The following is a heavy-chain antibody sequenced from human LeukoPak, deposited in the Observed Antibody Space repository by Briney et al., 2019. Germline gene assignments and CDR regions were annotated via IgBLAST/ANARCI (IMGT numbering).Heavy chain of an antibody. J-gene: IGHJ3*02. CDR3: AKDLNSMIVVVIDAFDI. CDR1: GFTFSSYW. D-gene: IGHD3-22*01. CDR2: INSDGSST. V-gene: IGHV3-74*01. Sequence: GGSLRLSCAASGFTFSSYWMHWVRQAPGKGLVWVSRINSDGSSTSYADSVKGRFTISRDNAKNTLYLQMNSLRAEDTAVYYCAKDLNSMIVVVIDAFDIWGQGTMVTVSS.